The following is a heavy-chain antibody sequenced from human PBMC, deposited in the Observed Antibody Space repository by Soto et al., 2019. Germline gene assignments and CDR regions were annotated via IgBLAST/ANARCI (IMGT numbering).Heavy chain of an antibody. D-gene: IGHD6-13*01. Sequence: QVQLQQWGAGVLKPSETLSLTCGVYGGSFSGYYWSWIRQPPGKGLEWIGEINHSGSTNYNPSLKSRVTISVDTSKNQFSLKLSSVTAADTAVYYCARGPLYSSSCYRNYYYGMDVWGQGTTVTVSS. J-gene: IGHJ6*02. CDR2: INHSGST. CDR1: GGSFSGYY. CDR3: ARGPLYSSSCYRNYYYGMDV. V-gene: IGHV4-34*01.